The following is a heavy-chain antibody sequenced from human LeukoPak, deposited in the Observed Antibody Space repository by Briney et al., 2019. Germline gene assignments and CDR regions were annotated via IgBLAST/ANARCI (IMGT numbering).Heavy chain of an antibody. CDR3: ASLDY. Sequence: GGSLRLSCTASGFTFSSYWMHWVRHAPGKGLVWVSRINSDGSSTTYAGSVKGRFTISRDNAKDTLYLQMNSLRAEDTAVYYCASLDYWGQGTLVTVSS. CDR1: GFTFSSYW. CDR2: INSDGSST. J-gene: IGHJ4*02. V-gene: IGHV3-74*01.